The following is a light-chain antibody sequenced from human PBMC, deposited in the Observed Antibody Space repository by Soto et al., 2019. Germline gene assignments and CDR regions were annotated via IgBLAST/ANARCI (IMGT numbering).Light chain of an antibody. CDR3: SSYAGSSTV. CDR1: NSDVGGYNY. Sequence: LTPPASVSGSPGQSITISCTGTNSDVGGYNYVAWYQQHAGKAPKLMMYDVSNRPSGVSNRFSGSKSGNTASLTISGLQAEDEADYYCSSYAGSSTVFGTGTKVTVL. J-gene: IGLJ1*01. V-gene: IGLV2-14*01. CDR2: DVS.